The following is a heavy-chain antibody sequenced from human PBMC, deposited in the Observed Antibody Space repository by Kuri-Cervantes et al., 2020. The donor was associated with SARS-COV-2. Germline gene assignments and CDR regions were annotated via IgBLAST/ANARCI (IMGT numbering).Heavy chain of an antibody. CDR3: ARTIPARRRSPGDFYLYYMDV. CDR1: GGTFSNFA. CDR2: IIPVFGTT. V-gene: IGHV1-69*13. J-gene: IGHJ6*03. D-gene: IGHD6-6*01. Sequence: SVKVSCKASGGTFSNFAISWVRQAPGQGLEWMGGIIPVFGTTNNAQRLQGRVTISADEARSTVYMELSSLTFEDTAIYHCARTIPARRRSPGDFYLYYMDVWGKGTSVTVSS.